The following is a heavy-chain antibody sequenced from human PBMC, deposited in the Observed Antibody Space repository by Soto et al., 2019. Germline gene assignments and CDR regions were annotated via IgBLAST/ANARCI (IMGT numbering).Heavy chain of an antibody. CDR2: IIPIFGTA. D-gene: IGHD2-2*01. Sequence: QVQLVQSGAEVKKPGSSVKVSCKASGGTFSSYAISWVRQAPGQGLEWMGGIIPIFGTANNAQKFQGRVMITADETTATASMKQRSLRSKDATVYYCAIGYCNSTSCYYYYYGMDVWGQGPTVTVSS. CDR3: AIGYCNSTSCYYYYYGMDV. J-gene: IGHJ6*02. CDR1: GGTFSSYA. V-gene: IGHV1-69*12.